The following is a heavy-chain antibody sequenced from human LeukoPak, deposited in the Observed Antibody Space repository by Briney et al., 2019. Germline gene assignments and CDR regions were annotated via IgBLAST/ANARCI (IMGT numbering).Heavy chain of an antibody. CDR3: ARIGPGRDSSSWYRRVDYMDV. J-gene: IGHJ6*03. CDR2: IKQDGSEK. D-gene: IGHD6-13*01. CDR1: GFTFSSYW. V-gene: IGHV3-7*01. Sequence: GGSLRLSCAASGFTFSSYWMSWVRQAPGKGLEWVANIKQDGSEKYYVDSVKGRFTVSRDNAKNSLYLQMNSLGAEDTAVHYCARIGPGRDSSSWYRRVDYMDVWGKGTTVTVSS.